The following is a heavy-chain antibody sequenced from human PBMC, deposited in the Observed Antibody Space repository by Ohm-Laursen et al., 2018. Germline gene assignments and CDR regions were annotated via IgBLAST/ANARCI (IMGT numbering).Heavy chain of an antibody. CDR3: ARCQSGRSLSDS. V-gene: IGHV3-11*04. Sequence: SLRLSCAATGFTFSDYYMSWIRQAPGKGLEWVSCISGTSATIYYADSVKGRFNISRDNAKNSLYLQMDSLRAEDTAVYYCARCQSGRSLSDSWGQGTLVTVSS. CDR2: ISGTSATI. CDR1: GFTFSDYY. J-gene: IGHJ4*02. D-gene: IGHD3-3*01.